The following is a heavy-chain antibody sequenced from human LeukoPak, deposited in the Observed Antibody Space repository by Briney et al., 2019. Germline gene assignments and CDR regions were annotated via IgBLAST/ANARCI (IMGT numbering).Heavy chain of an antibody. J-gene: IGHJ4*02. CDR3: ARDLYGDYAFDY. D-gene: IGHD4-17*01. Sequence: GGSLRLSCAASGFTFRSYSMNWVRQTPGKGLEWVSSISSSGSDIYYADSVKGRFTISRGNARNSLYLQMNSLRAEDTAVYYCARDLYGDYAFDYWGQGTLVTVSS. CDR1: GFTFRSYS. CDR2: ISSSGSDI. V-gene: IGHV3-21*01.